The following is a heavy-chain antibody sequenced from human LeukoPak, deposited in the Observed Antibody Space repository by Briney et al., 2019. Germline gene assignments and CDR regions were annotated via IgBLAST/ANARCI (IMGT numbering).Heavy chain of an antibody. CDR2: IWYDGSNK. Sequence: GRSLRLSCAASGFTFRSYGMHWVRQAPGKGLEWVAVIWYDGSNKYYADSVEGRFIISRDNSKSTLYLQMDSLRAEDTAVYFCTRDISSSRFDFWGQGTHVIVSS. CDR3: TRDISSSRFDF. V-gene: IGHV3-33*01. CDR1: GFTFRSYG. J-gene: IGHJ4*02. D-gene: IGHD6-6*01.